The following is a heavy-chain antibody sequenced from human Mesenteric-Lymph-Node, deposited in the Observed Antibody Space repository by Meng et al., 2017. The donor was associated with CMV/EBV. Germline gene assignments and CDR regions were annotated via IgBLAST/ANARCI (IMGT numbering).Heavy chain of an antibody. V-gene: IGHV3-7*01. CDR3: ARDAEGDLWSGGYFGY. CDR2: IKHDGNEK. J-gene: IGHJ4*02. D-gene: IGHD3-3*01. Sequence: GESLKISCAGSGFTFSSSWMSWVRQAPGKGLEWVANIKHDGNEKYSVDSVKGRFTISRDNAKNSLYLQMNSLRAEDTAVYYCARDAEGDLWSGGYFGYWGQGTLVTVSS. CDR1: GFTFSSSW.